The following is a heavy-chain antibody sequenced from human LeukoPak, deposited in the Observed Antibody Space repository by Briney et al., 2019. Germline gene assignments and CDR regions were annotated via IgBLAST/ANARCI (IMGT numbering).Heavy chain of an antibody. CDR2: IYYSGST. Sequence: PSQTLSLTCTVSGGSISSGGYYWSWIRQHPGKGLEWIGYIYYSGSTYYNPSLKSRVTISVDTSKNQFSLKLSSVTAADTAVYCCARGDTVTAFDYWGQGTLVTVSS. D-gene: IGHD4-17*01. CDR1: GGSISSGGYY. CDR3: ARGDTVTAFDY. V-gene: IGHV4-31*03. J-gene: IGHJ4*02.